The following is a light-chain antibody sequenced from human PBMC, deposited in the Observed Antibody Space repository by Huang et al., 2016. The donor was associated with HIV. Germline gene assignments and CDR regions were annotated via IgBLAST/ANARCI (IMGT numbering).Light chain of an antibody. CDR3: QQYYSSPFT. V-gene: IGKV4-1*01. CDR2: WAS. J-gene: IGKJ3*01. CDR1: QSILYSSTDKSY. Sequence: DIVMTQSPDSLAVSLGERATINGKSSQSILYSSTDKSYLAWYHQKPGQPPKLLIYWASTRESGVPDRFSGSGSGTDFTLTISSLQAEDVAVYYCQQYYSSPFTFGPGTKVDIK.